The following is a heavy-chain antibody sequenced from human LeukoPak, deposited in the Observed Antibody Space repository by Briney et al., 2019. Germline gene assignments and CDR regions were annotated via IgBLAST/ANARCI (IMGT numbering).Heavy chain of an antibody. V-gene: IGHV3-74*01. D-gene: IGHD3-10*01. J-gene: IGHJ4*02. CDR2: ISDHGSIT. CDR1: GFTLSNYW. CDR3: ARDLSGYYDY. Sequence: PGGSLRLSCAASGFTLSNYWMHWVRQAPGKGLVWVSRISDHGSITNFADSVKGRFTISRDTAKNTLYLEMNSLRAEDTAVYYYARDLSGYYDYWGQGTLVTVSS.